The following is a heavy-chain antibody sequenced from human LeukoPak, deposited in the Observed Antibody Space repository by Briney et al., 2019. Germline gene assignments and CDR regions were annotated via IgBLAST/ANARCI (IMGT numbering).Heavy chain of an antibody. CDR1: GFTFDDYA. V-gene: IGHV3-9*03. D-gene: IGHD2-21*01. J-gene: IGHJ3*02. CDR2: ISWNSGSI. CDR3: AKDMRHIVEPGAFDI. Sequence: PGRSLRPSCAASGFTFDDYAMHWVRQAPGKGLEWVSGISWNSGSIGYADSVKGRFTISRDNAKNSLYLQMNSLRAEDMALYYCAKDMRHIVEPGAFDIWGQGTMVTVSS.